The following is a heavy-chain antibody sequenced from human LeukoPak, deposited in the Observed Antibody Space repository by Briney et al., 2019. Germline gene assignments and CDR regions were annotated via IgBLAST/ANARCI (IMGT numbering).Heavy chain of an antibody. CDR1: GFTFSSHW. CDR3: ARDGGMYSTSSDYYYGMKV. J-gene: IGHJ6*02. D-gene: IGHD3-16*01. V-gene: IGHV3-74*01. CDR2: ISSDGTNT. Sequence: PGGSLRLSCAASGFTFSSHWMHWVRQAPGKGLVWVSRISSDGTNTNYADSVKGRFTISRDNSKNTLYLQMNSLRAEDTAVYYCARDGGMYSTSSDYYYGMKVWGQGTSVTVSS.